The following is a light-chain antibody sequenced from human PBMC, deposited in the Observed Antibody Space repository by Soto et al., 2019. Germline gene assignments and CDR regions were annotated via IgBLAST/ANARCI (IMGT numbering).Light chain of an antibody. CDR1: QSVSGC. CDR2: DVS. CDR3: QQYNSYS. V-gene: IGKV1-5*01. J-gene: IGKJ1*01. Sequence: IQMTLSPSALSASVGDTVTITCRASQSVSGCVAWYQQKPGKAPKLLIYDVSALPSGVPSRFSGSGSGTEFTLTISSLQPDDFATYYCQQYNSYSFGQGTKVDIK.